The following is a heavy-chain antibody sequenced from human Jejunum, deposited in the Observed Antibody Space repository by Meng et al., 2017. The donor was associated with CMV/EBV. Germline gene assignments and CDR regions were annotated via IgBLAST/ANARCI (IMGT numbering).Heavy chain of an antibody. CDR2: LTSSGCPQ. Sequence: SGFTFSNYEMNWARQAPGKGLEWVSLLTSSGCPQYHADSVKGRFSISRDSAENTLYLQMNSLRAEDTAIYYCAKSTANTWSTFDSWGQGTPVTVSS. V-gene: IGHV3-48*03. D-gene: IGHD2-8*02. J-gene: IGHJ4*02. CDR3: AKSTANTWSTFDS. CDR1: GFTFSNYE.